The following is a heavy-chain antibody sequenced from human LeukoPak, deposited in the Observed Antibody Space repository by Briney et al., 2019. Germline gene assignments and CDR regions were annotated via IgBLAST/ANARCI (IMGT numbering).Heavy chain of an antibody. V-gene: IGHV3-30*04. D-gene: IGHD6-19*01. J-gene: IGHJ4*02. CDR3: ARARDSSGWLPYFDY. CDR1: GFTFSSYV. CDR2: ISYDGSNK. Sequence: GGSLRLSCAASGFTFSSYVMHWVRQAPGKGLEWVAIISYDGSNKYYADSVKGRFTISRDNSKNTLYLQMNSLRAEDTAVYYCARARDSSGWLPYFDYWGQGTLVTVSS.